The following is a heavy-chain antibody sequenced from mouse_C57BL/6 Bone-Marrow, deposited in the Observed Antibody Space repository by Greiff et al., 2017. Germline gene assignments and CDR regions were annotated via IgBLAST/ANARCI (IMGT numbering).Heavy chain of an antibody. D-gene: IGHD1-1*01. J-gene: IGHJ2*01. CDR1: GYTFTSYW. Sequence: QVHVKQPGAELVKPGASVKLSCKASGYTFTSYWMHWVKQRPGQGLEWIGKIPPNSGSTNYNEKFKSKATLTVDKSSSTAYMQLSSLTSEDSAVYYCALTTEDYWGQGTTLTVSS. CDR2: IPPNSGST. CDR3: ALTTEDY. V-gene: IGHV1-64*01.